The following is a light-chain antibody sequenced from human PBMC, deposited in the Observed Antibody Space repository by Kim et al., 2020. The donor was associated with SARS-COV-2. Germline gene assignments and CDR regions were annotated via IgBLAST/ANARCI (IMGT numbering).Light chain of an antibody. CDR3: QQYYTIPWT. V-gene: IGKV4-1*01. CDR1: RSVLHSGNNN. Sequence: DIVMTQSPDSLDVSLGERATITCKSSRSVLHSGNNNLAWYQQKPGQPPKLLIYWASTRESGVPDRISGSGSGTDFTLTISSLQAEDVALYYCQQYYTIPWTFGQGTKVDIK. CDR2: WAS. J-gene: IGKJ1*01.